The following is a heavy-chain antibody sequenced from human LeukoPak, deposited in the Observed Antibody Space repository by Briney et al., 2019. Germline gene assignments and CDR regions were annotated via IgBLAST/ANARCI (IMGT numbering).Heavy chain of an antibody. CDR1: GGSFSGYY. Sequence: SETLSLTCAVFGGSFSGYYWSWIRQPPGKGLEWIGEINHSGSTNYDPSLKSRVSISVDTSKNHFSLKLSSVTAADTAVYYCARRNGQDIVPTFRRRYYFDYWGQGTLVTVSS. CDR2: INHSGST. J-gene: IGHJ4*02. V-gene: IGHV4-34*01. CDR3: ARRNGQDIVPTFRRRYYFDY. D-gene: IGHD5-12*01.